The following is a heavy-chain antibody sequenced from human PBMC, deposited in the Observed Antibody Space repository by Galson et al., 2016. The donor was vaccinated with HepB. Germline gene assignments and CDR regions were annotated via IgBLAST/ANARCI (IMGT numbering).Heavy chain of an antibody. CDR3: TSGLVRGVISF. CDR2: IYHSGDT. D-gene: IGHD3-10*01. J-gene: IGHJ4*02. V-gene: IGHV4-4*02. CDR1: GGSISTNSW. Sequence: SETLSLTCAVSGGSISTNSWWHWVRQSPGKGLEWIGEIYHSGDTNYNPSLKSRVTISVDNSKNQFSLSLSSVTAADTAVYPCTSGLVRGVISFWGQGFLVSVSS.